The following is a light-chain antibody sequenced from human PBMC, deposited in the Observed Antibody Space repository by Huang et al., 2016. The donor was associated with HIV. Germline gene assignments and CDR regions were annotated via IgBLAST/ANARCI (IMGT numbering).Light chain of an antibody. CDR3: QQYSAYSWT. Sequence: DIQMNQSPSTLSASVGDRVTITCRSSQSISTWLAWYQQKTGKAPKLLIYKASNLEDGVPSRFSGSGSGTEFTLTISSLQPDDFATYYCQQYSAYSWTFGQGTKVDIK. V-gene: IGKV1-5*03. CDR1: QSISTW. J-gene: IGKJ1*01. CDR2: KAS.